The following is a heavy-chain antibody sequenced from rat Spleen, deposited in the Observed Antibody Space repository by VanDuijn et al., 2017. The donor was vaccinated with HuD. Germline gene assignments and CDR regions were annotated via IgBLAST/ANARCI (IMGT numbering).Heavy chain of an antibody. J-gene: IGHJ2*01. D-gene: IGHD4-3*01. CDR2: INKDSRAI. V-gene: IGHV4-2*01. CDR3: VREELGVRD. Sequence: EVKLVEAGGGLVQPGRSSKLSCVASGFNFKDHWMGWVRQPPGKGLEWIGEINKDSRAIKYSPSLKDKFTISRDNAQNTLYLQMSKLGSEDTAIYYCVREELGVRDWGQGVMVTVSS. CDR1: GFNFKDHW.